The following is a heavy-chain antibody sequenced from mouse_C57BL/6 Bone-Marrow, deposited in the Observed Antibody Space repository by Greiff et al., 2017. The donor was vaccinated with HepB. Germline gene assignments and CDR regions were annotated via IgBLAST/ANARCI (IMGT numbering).Heavy chain of an antibody. J-gene: IGHJ3*01. CDR1: GFTFSSYA. CDR3: ARDPYYYGSSSFAY. D-gene: IGHD1-1*01. CDR2: ISDGGSYT. V-gene: IGHV5-4*01. Sequence: EVKVVESGGGLVKPGGSLKLSCAASGFTFSSYAMSWVRQTPEKRLEWVATISDGGSYTYYPDNVKGRFTISRDNAKNNLYLQMSHLKSEDTAMYYCARDPYYYGSSSFAYWGQGTLVTVSA.